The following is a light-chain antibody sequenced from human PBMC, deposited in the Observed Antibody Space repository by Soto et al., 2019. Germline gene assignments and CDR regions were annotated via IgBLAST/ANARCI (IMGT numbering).Light chain of an antibody. J-gene: IGKJ4*01. V-gene: IGKV4-1*01. CDR3: QQYFGSPVT. Sequence: DIVMTQSPDSLAVSLGERATIDCKSSQSIFYVPNNKNFLAWYQQKPGQPPKLLISWASTRESGVPDRFSGSESGTDFTLTISSLQAEDVAVYYCQQYFGSPVTFGGGTKVEIK. CDR1: QSIFYVPNNKNF. CDR2: WAS.